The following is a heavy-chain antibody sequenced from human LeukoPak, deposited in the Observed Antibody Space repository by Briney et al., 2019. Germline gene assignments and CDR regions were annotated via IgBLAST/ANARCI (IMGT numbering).Heavy chain of an antibody. Sequence: GGSLRLSCAASGFTFSNYAMHWVRQAPGKGLEWVVVISYDGDYKYYPDSVKGRFTISRDNSKNSLYLQMNSLRAEDTAVYYCAELGITMIGGVWGKGTTVTISS. J-gene: IGHJ6*04. D-gene: IGHD3-10*02. V-gene: IGHV3-30*18. CDR1: GFTFSNYA. CDR3: AELGITMIGGV. CDR2: ISYDGDYK.